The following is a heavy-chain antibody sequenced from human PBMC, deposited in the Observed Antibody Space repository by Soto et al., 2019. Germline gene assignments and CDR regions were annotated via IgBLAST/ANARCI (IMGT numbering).Heavy chain of an antibody. D-gene: IGHD3-16*01. J-gene: IGHJ4*02. CDR3: AIVGIGAYYFDC. Sequence: EVQLVESGGGLIQPGGSLRLSCAASGFTFTSYWMHWVRQVPGMGLVWVSRINSDGSTTSYADSVEGRFTFSRDNAKKTLDLQMNSLRAVDTPVYYGAIVGIGAYYFDCWVQGALVTVAS. CDR1: GFTFTSYW. V-gene: IGHV3-74*01. CDR2: INSDGSTT.